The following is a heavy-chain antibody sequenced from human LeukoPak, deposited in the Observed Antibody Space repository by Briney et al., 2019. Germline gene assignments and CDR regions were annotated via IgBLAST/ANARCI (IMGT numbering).Heavy chain of an antibody. CDR3: AKKSSGFQTGGYFEN. CDR1: GLTFSSYA. J-gene: IGHJ4*02. CDR2: ISGSGSNT. V-gene: IGHV3-23*01. D-gene: IGHD3-22*01. Sequence: GGSLRLSCASSGLTFSSYAMSWVRQAPGKGLEWVSVISGSGSNTYYTDSVKGRFTISRDNSRSTMYLQMNSLRVEDTALYYCAKKSSGFQTGGYFENWGQGTPVTVSS.